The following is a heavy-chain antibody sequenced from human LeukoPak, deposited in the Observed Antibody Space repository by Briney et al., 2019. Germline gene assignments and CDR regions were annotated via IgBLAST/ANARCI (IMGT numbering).Heavy chain of an antibody. CDR2: ISGSGGST. J-gene: IGHJ4*02. V-gene: IGHV3-23*01. CDR3: VRDFRFLDDY. CDR1: GFTFSSYG. D-gene: IGHD3/OR15-3a*01. Sequence: GGTLRLSCAASGFTFSSYGMSWVRQAPGTGLEWVSAISGSGGSTYYADSVKGRFTISRDNCKNSLYLQMNSVRAEDTAVYYCVRDFRFLDDYWGQGTLVSVSS.